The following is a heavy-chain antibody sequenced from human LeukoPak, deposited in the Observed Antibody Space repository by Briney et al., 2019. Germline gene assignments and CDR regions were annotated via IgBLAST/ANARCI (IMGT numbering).Heavy chain of an antibody. CDR1: GYTFTSYY. CDR2: INPSGGST. D-gene: IGHD3-10*01. J-gene: IGHJ5*02. V-gene: IGHV1-46*01. CDR3: ARSGPRFWFDP. Sequence: ASVKVSCKASGYTFTSYYMHWVRQAPGQGLEWMGIINPSGGSTSYAQKFQGGVTMTRDTSTSTVYMELSSLRSEDTAVYYCARSGPRFWFDPWGQGTLVTVSS.